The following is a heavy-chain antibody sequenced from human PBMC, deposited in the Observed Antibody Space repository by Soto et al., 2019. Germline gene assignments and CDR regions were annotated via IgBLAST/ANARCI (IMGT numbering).Heavy chain of an antibody. Sequence: QVQLQESGPGLVKPSETLSLTCTVSGGSISSYYWSWIRQPPGKGLEWIGYIYYSGSTNYNPSLKSPVTISVDTSQNQSSLKLSSVTAADTAVYYCARFNWYFDLWGRGTLVTVSS. J-gene: IGHJ2*01. CDR2: IYYSGST. CDR3: ARFNWYFDL. V-gene: IGHV4-59*08. CDR1: GGSISSYY.